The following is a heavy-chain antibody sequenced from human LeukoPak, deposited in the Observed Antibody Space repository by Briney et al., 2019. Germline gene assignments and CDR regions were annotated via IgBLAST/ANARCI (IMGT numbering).Heavy chain of an antibody. Sequence: PSEPLSLTCTVYGVSISSYYWSWIRQPPGKGLEWIGYIHYSGTTNYNPSLKCRVTMSLDTSKNQFSLKLSSVTAADTAVYYCARQKYFDYWGQGTLVTVSS. CDR2: IHYSGTT. J-gene: IGHJ4*02. CDR3: ARQKYFDY. V-gene: IGHV4-59*08. CDR1: GVSISSYY.